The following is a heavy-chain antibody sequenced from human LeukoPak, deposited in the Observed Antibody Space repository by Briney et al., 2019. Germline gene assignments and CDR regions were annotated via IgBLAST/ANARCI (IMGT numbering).Heavy chain of an antibody. D-gene: IGHD3-22*01. CDR3: ARGWSGYYYDHFDY. J-gene: IGHJ4*02. Sequence: ASVKVSCKASGYTFTGYYMHWVRQAPGQGLEWMGWISAYNGNTNYAQKLQGRVTMTTDTSTSTAYMELRSLRSDDTAVYYCARGWSGYYYDHFDYWGQGTLVTVSS. CDR1: GYTFTGYY. V-gene: IGHV1-18*04. CDR2: ISAYNGNT.